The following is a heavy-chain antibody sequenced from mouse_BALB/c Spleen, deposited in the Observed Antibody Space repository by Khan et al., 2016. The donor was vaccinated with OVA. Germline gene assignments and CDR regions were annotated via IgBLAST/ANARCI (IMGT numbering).Heavy chain of an antibody. J-gene: IGHJ4*01. CDR1: GYTFTNYG. Sequence: QIHLVQSGPELKKPGETVKISCKASGYTFTNYGMNWVKQAPGKALKWMGWISTYTGEPTYADDFKGRFAFSLETSASTAYLQINNLKNEDTATYFCTRPPHFSYVLVYWGQGTSVTVSS. CDR3: TRPPHFSYVLVY. CDR2: ISTYTGEP. V-gene: IGHV9-3-1*01.